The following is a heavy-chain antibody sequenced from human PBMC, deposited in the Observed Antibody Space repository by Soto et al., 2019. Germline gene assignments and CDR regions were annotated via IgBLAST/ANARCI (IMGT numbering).Heavy chain of an antibody. J-gene: IGHJ6*03. CDR3: ARVAVGYYYMDV. Sequence: EVQLVESGGGLVQPGGSLRLSGAASGFTFSNYWMHWVRQAPGKGLVWVSRINSDGSRTNYADSVKGRFTISRDNAKDTLYLQMNSLRVEDTAVYFCARVAVGYYYMDVWGKGDTVTVS. V-gene: IGHV3-74*01. CDR1: GFTFSNYW. CDR2: INSDGSRT.